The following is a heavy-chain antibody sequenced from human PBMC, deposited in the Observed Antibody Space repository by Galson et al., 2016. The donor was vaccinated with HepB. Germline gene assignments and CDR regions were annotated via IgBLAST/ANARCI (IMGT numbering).Heavy chain of an antibody. V-gene: IGHV3-23*01. D-gene: IGHD5-18*01. CDR2: ISGSGGYT. J-gene: IGHJ6*02. CDR3: AKDRGIGYSYGYSSEYYGMDV. CDR1: GFTFRSHA. Sequence: SLRLSCAASGFTFRSHAMNWVRQAPGKGLEWVSAISGSGGYTYYAGSVKGRFTISRVNSKNTLYLQMDRLRVEDTAVYYCAKDRGIGYSYGYSSEYYGMDVWGPGTTVTVSS.